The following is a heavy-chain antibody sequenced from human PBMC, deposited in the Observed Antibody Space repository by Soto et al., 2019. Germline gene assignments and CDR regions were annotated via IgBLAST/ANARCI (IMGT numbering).Heavy chain of an antibody. V-gene: IGHV5-51*01. CDR3: ARLGWLSLAAWFDP. D-gene: IGHD3-3*01. CDR2: IYPDDSDT. Sequence: KVSCKASGGTSSSYAIGWVRQMPGKGLEWIGMIYPDDSDTKYSPSFQGQVTFSADKAINTAYLQWSSLKASDTAIYYCARLGWLSLAAWFDPWGQGTLVTVSS. CDR1: GGTSSSYA. J-gene: IGHJ5*02.